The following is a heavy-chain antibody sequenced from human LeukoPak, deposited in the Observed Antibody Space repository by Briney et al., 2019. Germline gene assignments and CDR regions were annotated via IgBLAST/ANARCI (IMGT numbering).Heavy chain of an antibody. V-gene: IGHV3-9*01. CDR2: ISWNSGSI. D-gene: IGHD4-23*01. Sequence: GGSLRLSCAASGFTFDDYAMHWVRQAPGKGLEWVSGISWNSGSIGYADSVKGRFTISRGNAKNSLNLQMNSLRAEDTALYYCAKDMARWRGMDVWGQGTTVTVSS. CDR1: GFTFDDYA. J-gene: IGHJ6*02. CDR3: AKDMARWRGMDV.